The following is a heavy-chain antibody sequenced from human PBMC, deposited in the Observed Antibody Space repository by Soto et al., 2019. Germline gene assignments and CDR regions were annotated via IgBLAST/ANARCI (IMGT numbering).Heavy chain of an antibody. V-gene: IGHV1-69*01. D-gene: IGHD2-15*01. CDR3: ARSQGGSSSLDIYYYYYYGMDV. J-gene: IGHJ6*02. Sequence: QVQLVQSGAEVKKPWSSVKVSCKAPGGSFSTYAISWVRQASGQGIEWMGGVIPIFGTPKYAQKFQGRVTITADESTSTGSMELRSLRSEDTAVYYCARSQGGSSSLDIYYYYYYGMDVWGQGTTVTVSS. CDR2: VIPIFGTP. CDR1: GGSFSTYA.